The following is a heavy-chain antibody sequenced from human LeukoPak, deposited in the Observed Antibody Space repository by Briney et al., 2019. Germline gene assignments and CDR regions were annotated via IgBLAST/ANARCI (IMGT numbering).Heavy chain of an antibody. CDR3: ARSRGTMVRGVIKSYYYYGMDV. CDR2: INPNSGGT. D-gene: IGHD3-10*01. Sequence: ASVKVSCKASGYTFTGYYMNWVRQAPGQGLEWRGWINPNSGGTNYAQKFQGRVTMTRDTSISTAYMELSRLRSDDTAVYYCARSRGTMVRGVIKSYYYYGMDVWGQGTTVTVSS. J-gene: IGHJ6*02. CDR1: GYTFTGYY. V-gene: IGHV1-2*02.